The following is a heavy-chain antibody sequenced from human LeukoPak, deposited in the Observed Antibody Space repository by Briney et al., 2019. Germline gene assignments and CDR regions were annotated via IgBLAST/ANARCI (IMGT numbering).Heavy chain of an antibody. D-gene: IGHD6-13*01. CDR3: ARGRAWSSSPDYYYYYYMDV. Sequence: PGRSLRLSCAASGFTFSSYWMSWVRQAPGKGLEWVANIKQDGSEKYYVDSVKGRFTISRDNAKNSLYLQMNSLRAEDTAVYYCARGRAWSSSPDYYYYYYMDVWGKGTTVTVSS. CDR1: GFTFSSYW. J-gene: IGHJ6*03. CDR2: IKQDGSEK. V-gene: IGHV3-7*01.